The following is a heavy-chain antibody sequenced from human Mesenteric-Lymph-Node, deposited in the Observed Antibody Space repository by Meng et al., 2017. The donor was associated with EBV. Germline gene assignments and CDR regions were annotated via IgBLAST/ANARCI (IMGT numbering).Heavy chain of an antibody. CDR2: IIPLFSTT. CDR1: GGTFSRFA. J-gene: IGHJ5*02. D-gene: IGHD5-24*01. CDR3: AISDGWDIS. V-gene: IGHV1-69*01. Sequence: QVQRGRAGAEVNKPGSSVKGSCKASGGTFSRFAIHWVRLAPGQGLEWMAGIIPLFSTTNYAQNFQGRVTITADASTSTAYMEVSSLRSDDTAVYYCAISDGWDISWGQGTLVTVSS.